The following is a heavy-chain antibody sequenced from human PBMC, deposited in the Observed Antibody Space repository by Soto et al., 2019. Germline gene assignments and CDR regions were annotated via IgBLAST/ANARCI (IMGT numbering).Heavy chain of an antibody. J-gene: IGHJ4*02. Sequence: QIHLVQSGPEVRKPGASVKVSCKPSGYTFTSNGFSWVRQTPGQGLEWMGWIGAYNGDTNYAPKFQGRVTMTTDQSTSTAYMELRSLRSDDTSVYFCTRAIAATGPAEYWGQGTLVTVSS. V-gene: IGHV1-18*01. D-gene: IGHD6-13*01. CDR1: GYTFTSNG. CDR3: TRAIAATGPAEY. CDR2: IGAYNGDT.